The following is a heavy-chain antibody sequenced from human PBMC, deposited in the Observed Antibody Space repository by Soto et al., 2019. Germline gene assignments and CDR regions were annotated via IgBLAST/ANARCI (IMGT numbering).Heavy chain of an antibody. Sequence: QVQLVQSGAEVKKPGASVKVSCKASGYTFTSYAMHWVRQAPGQRLEWMGWINAGNGNTKYSQKFQGRVTITRDTSASTAYMELSSLRSEDTAVYYCAREWRRELPYLDYWGQGTLVTVSS. CDR1: GYTFTSYA. CDR2: INAGNGNT. CDR3: AREWRRELPYLDY. V-gene: IGHV1-3*01. D-gene: IGHD1-26*01. J-gene: IGHJ4*02.